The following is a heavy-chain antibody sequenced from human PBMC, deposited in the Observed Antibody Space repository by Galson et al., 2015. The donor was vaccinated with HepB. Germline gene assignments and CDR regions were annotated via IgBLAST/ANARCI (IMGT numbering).Heavy chain of an antibody. CDR2: ISWNSGSI. J-gene: IGHJ6*02. V-gene: IGHV3-9*01. Sequence: LRLSCAASGFTFDDYAMHWVRQAPGKGLEWVSGISWNSGSIGYADSVKGRFTISRDNAKNSLYLQMNSLRAEDTALYYCAKATVIGYGMDVWGQGTTVTVSS. CDR3: AKATVIGYGMDV. CDR1: GFTFDDYA. D-gene: IGHD2-21*01.